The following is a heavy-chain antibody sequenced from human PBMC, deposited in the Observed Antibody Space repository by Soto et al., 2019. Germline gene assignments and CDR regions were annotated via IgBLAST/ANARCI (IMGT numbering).Heavy chain of an antibody. Sequence: GASVKVSCKASGYTFTSYGISWVRQAPGQGLEWMGWISAYNGNTNYAQKLQGRVTMTTDTSTSTAYMELRSLRSDDTAVYYCARDPIGVEFSDFWSGYSRYFDYWGQGTLVTVSS. CDR3: ARDPIGVEFSDFWSGYSRYFDY. D-gene: IGHD3-3*01. CDR1: GYTFTSYG. V-gene: IGHV1-18*01. J-gene: IGHJ4*02. CDR2: ISAYNGNT.